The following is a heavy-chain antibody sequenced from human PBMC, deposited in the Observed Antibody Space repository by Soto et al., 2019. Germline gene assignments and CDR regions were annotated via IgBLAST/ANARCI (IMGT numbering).Heavy chain of an antibody. CDR1: GFTFSSFG. CDR2: ISYDGTEE. V-gene: IGHV3-30*18. J-gene: IGHJ4*01. D-gene: IGHD3-3*02. Sequence: HPVGSLRLSCAASGFTFSSFGMHWVRQAPGKGLEWVAVISYDGTEEKYADSVKGRATVSRDNSKNTVYLQMNRLRGDDSAIYYCAKGRFDVVTISPFDHWGQGTLVTVSS. CDR3: AKGRFDVVTISPFDH.